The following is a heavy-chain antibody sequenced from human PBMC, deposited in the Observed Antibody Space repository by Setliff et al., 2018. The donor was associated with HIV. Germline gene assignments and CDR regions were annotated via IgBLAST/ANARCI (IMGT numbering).Heavy chain of an antibody. CDR1: GFSFSSLA. CDR2: IQYDGSNK. V-gene: IGHV3-30*02. Sequence: GGSLRLSCAASGFSFSSLAMHWVRQAPGKGLEWVAFIQYDGSNKYYADSVKGRFTISRDNSKNTLYLQMNSLSAEDTAVYYCANQRRATDYWGQGTLVTVSS. D-gene: IGHD5-12*01. CDR3: ANQRRATDY. J-gene: IGHJ4*02.